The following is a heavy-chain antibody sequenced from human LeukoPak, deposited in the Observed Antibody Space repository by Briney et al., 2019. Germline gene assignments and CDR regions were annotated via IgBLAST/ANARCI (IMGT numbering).Heavy chain of an antibody. CDR1: GYTFTSYG. CDR2: ISAYNANT. CDR3: AREKDGYNQFDY. V-gene: IGHV1-18*01. D-gene: IGHD5-24*01. J-gene: IGHJ4*02. Sequence: ASVKVSCKTSGYTFTSYGISWVRRAPGQGLEWMGWISAYNANTNYTQKLQGRVTMTTDTSTSTAYMELRSLRSDDTAVYYCAREKDGYNQFDYWGQGTLVTVSS.